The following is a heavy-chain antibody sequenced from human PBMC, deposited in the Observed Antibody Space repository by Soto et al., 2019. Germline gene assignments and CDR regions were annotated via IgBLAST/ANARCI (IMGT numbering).Heavy chain of an antibody. J-gene: IGHJ4*02. CDR3: ARTLLWFGDSPLGFDY. CDR1: GGSISSGDYY. CDR2: IYYSGST. V-gene: IGHV4-30-4*01. Sequence: QVQLQESGPGLVKPSQTLSLTCTVSGGSISSGDYYWSWIRQPPGKGLEWIGYIYYSGSTYYNPSLKSRVTISVDTSKNQFSLKLSSVTAADTAVYYCARTLLWFGDSPLGFDYWGQGTLVTVSS. D-gene: IGHD3-10*01.